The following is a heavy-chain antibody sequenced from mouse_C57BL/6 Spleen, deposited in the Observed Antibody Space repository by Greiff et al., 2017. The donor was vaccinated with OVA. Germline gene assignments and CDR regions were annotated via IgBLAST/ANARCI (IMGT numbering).Heavy chain of an antibody. CDR1: GYTFTDYN. J-gene: IGHJ3*01. CDR3: ARSGYYGNSAWCAY. D-gene: IGHD2-1*01. V-gene: IGHV1-22*01. CDR2: INPNNGGT. Sequence: EVQLQQSGPELVKPGASVKMSCKASGYTFTDYNMHWVKQSHGKSLEWIGYINPNNGGTSYNQKFKGKATLTVNKSSSTAYMELRSLTSEDSAVYYCARSGYYGNSAWCAYWGQGTLVTVSA.